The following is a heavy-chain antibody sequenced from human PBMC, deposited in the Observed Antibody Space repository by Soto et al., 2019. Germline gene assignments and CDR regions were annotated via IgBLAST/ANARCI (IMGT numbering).Heavy chain of an antibody. Sequence: SETLSLTCTVSGGSISSGGYYWSWIRQPPGKGLEWIGYIYYSGSTNYNPSLKSRVTISVDTSKNQFSLKLSSVTAADTAVYYCARGGSVADYYYYGMDVWGQGTTVNVSS. V-gene: IGHV4-61*08. CDR1: GGSISSGGYY. CDR3: ARGGSVADYYYYGMDV. J-gene: IGHJ6*02. D-gene: IGHD3-10*01. CDR2: IYYSGST.